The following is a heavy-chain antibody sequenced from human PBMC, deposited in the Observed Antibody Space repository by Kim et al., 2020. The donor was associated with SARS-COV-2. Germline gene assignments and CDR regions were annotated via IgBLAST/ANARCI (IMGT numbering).Heavy chain of an antibody. CDR2: IYYSGST. CDR1: GGSISSYY. D-gene: IGHD3-9*01. J-gene: IGHJ5*02. Sequence: SETLSLTCTVSGGSISSYYWSWIRQPPGKGLEWIGYIYYSGSTNYNPSLKSRVTISVDTSKNQFSLKLSSVTAADTAVYYCARIYYDILTGYYNPLHNWFDPWGQGTLVTVSS. CDR3: ARIYYDILTGYYNPLHNWFDP. V-gene: IGHV4-59*01.